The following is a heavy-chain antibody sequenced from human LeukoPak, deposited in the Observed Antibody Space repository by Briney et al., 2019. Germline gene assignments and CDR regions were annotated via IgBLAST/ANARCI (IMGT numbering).Heavy chain of an antibody. D-gene: IGHD6-13*01. Sequence: SETLSLTCAVYGGSFSGYYWSWIRQPPGKGLEWIGETNHSGSTNYNPSLKSRVTISVDTSKNQFSLKLSSVTAADTAVYYCARERASAGPFDYWGQGTLVTVSS. J-gene: IGHJ4*02. CDR3: ARERASAGPFDY. V-gene: IGHV4-34*01. CDR1: GGSFSGYY. CDR2: TNHSGST.